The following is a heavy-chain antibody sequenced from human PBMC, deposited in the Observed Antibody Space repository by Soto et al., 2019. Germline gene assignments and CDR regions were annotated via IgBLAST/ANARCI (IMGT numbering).Heavy chain of an antibody. CDR3: ARERGTYYYYYGLDV. Sequence: QVQLVQSGAEVKKPGSSVKVSCKASGGTFSSYAFSWVRQAPGQGLEWMGGIIPTFGRANYVQKFQGRVTITADNSTSTVYMELSSLRSEDTAVYYCARERGTYYYYYGLDVWGQGTTVTVSS. CDR2: IIPTFGRA. J-gene: IGHJ6*02. V-gene: IGHV1-69*06. CDR1: GGTFSSYA.